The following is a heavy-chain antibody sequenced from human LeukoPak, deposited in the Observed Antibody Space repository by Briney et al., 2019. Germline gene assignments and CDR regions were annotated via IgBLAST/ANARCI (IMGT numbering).Heavy chain of an antibody. J-gene: IGHJ4*02. CDR2: IYYSEFT. V-gene: IGHV4-39*01. D-gene: IGHD5-24*01. Sequence: PSETLSLTCTVSGCSIDSNNAYWAWIRQPPGKGLEWIGSIYYSEFTHDNPSLKSRVSISVDTSTNQFSMKLDSVTAVDTAVYYCESGRVDGYRDFERGDYFDSWGQGTLVTVSS. CDR3: ESGRVDGYRDFERGDYFDS. CDR1: GCSIDSNNAY.